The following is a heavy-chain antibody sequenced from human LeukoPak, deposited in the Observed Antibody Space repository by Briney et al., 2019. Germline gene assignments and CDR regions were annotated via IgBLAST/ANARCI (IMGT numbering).Heavy chain of an antibody. Sequence: GGSLRLSCAASGFNFSAYWMHWVRQTPGRGLVWVSGISSDGSSSNYADSVKGRFTISRDNAKNTLYLQMNSLRAEDTAVYYCARADTAMVFYYFDYWGQGTLVTVSS. CDR1: GFNFSAYW. V-gene: IGHV3-74*01. J-gene: IGHJ4*02. CDR2: ISSDGSSS. D-gene: IGHD5-18*01. CDR3: ARADTAMVFYYFDY.